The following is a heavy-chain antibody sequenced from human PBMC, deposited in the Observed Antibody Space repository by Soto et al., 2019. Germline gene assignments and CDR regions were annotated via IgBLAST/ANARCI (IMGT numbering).Heavy chain of an antibody. D-gene: IGHD2-15*01. CDR2: IKQDGSEK. J-gene: IGHJ6*02. CDR3: ARDCGYGYGMDV. Sequence: GGSLRLSCAASGFTFSSYWMVWVRQAPGKGLEWVANIKQDGSEKYYVDSVKGRFTISRDNAKNSLYLQMNSLRAEDTAVYYSARDCGYGYGMDVWGQGTTVTAP. V-gene: IGHV3-7*01. CDR1: GFTFSSYW.